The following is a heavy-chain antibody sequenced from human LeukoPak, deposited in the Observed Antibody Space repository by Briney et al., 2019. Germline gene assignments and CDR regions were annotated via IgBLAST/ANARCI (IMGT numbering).Heavy chain of an antibody. CDR3: ATRGVSAPPGPYYYYGMDV. D-gene: IGHD3-10*01. CDR2: INPNSGGT. V-gene: IGHV1-2*02. Sequence: ASVKVSCKASGYTFTGYYMHWVRQAPGQGLEWMGLINPNSGGTNYAQKFQGRVTMTRDTSISTAYMELSRLRSDDTAVYYCATRGVSAPPGPYYYYGMDVWGQGTTVTVSS. CDR1: GYTFTGYY. J-gene: IGHJ6*02.